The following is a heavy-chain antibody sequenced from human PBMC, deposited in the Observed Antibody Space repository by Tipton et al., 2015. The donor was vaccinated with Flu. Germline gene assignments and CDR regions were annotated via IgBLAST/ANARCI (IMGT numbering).Heavy chain of an antibody. D-gene: IGHD5-24*01. CDR2: IYPVDSDT. CDR3: VRHGGPEMATGFDY. J-gene: IGHJ4*02. Sequence: QLVQSGAEVKEPGESLKISCRGSGYSFTNHWIGWVRQMPGKGLEWMGVIYPVDSDTRYSPSCQGQVTISADKSISAAYLQWSGLKASDTAMYYCVRHGGPEMATGFDYWGEGTLVTVSS. CDR1: GYSFTNHW. V-gene: IGHV5-51*01.